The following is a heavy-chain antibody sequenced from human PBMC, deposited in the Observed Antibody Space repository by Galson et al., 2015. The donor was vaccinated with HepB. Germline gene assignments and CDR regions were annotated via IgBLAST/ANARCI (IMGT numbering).Heavy chain of an antibody. J-gene: IGHJ5*02. Sequence: SVEVSCKASGGPFKFYGISWIRQAPGQGLEWMGAIIPLFGTSNYAQKFQGRVTITADEITSTAYMNMSSLSSEDTAVYYCARGGYCSSGSCYGNWFDPWGQGTLITVSS. CDR3: ARGGYCSSGSCYGNWFDP. D-gene: IGHD2-15*01. V-gene: IGHV1-69*13. CDR1: GGPFKFYG. CDR2: IIPLFGTS.